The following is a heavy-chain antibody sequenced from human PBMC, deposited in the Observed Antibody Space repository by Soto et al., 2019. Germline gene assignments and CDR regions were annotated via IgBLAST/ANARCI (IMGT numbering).Heavy chain of an antibody. V-gene: IGHV1-69*01. J-gene: IGHJ6*02. CDR2: IIPVFGTA. CDR3: ARVSYYDSSGYRYYYYGMDV. D-gene: IGHD3-22*01. CDR1: GGTFSSYA. Sequence: QVQLVQSGAEVKKPGSSVKVSCKASGGTFSSYAISWVRQAPGQGLEWMGGIIPVFGTANYAQKFQGRVTITADESTSTAYMELSSLRSEDTAVYYCARVSYYDSSGYRYYYYGMDVWGQGTTVTVSS.